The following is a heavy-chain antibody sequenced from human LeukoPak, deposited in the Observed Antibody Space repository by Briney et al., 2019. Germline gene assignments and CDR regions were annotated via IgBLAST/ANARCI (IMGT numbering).Heavy chain of an antibody. Sequence: GRSLRLSCTASGFTFGDYAMSWVRQAPGKGLEWVGFIRSKAYGGTTEYAASVKGRFAISRDDSKSIAYLQMNSLRTEDTAVYYCTRPDQLGYCSSASCSDAFDIWGQGTMVTVSS. J-gene: IGHJ3*02. V-gene: IGHV3-49*04. CDR2: IRSKAYGGTT. CDR1: GFTFGDYA. D-gene: IGHD2-2*01. CDR3: TRPDQLGYCSSASCSDAFDI.